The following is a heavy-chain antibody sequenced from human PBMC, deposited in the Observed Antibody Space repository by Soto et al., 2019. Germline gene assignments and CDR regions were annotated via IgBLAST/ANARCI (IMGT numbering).Heavy chain of an antibody. D-gene: IGHD2-15*01. CDR3: ARDLVDRKVYFVVVVAATGVSDYYYGMDV. CDR2: IWYDGSNK. J-gene: IGHJ6*02. V-gene: IGHV3-33*08. Sequence: GGSLRLSCAASGFTFSSYGMHWVRQAPGKGLEWVAVIWYDGSNKYYAESVKGQFTVSRENSKNTLYLQMNSLRAEDTAVYYCARDLVDRKVYFVVVVAATGVSDYYYGMDVWGQGTTVTVSS. CDR1: GFTFSSYG.